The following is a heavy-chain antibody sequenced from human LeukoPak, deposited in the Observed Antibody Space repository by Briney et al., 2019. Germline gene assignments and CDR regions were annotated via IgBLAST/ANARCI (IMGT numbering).Heavy chain of an antibody. CDR1: GFTFSSYW. J-gene: IGHJ6*02. Sequence: GGSLRLSCAASGFTFSSYWMSWVRQAPGKGLEWVANIKQDGSEKHYVDSVKGRFTISRDNAKNSLYLQMNSLRAEDTAVYYCARQDPIDYYYGMDVWGQGTTVTVSS. V-gene: IGHV3-7*01. CDR3: ARQDPIDYYYGMDV. CDR2: IKQDGSEK.